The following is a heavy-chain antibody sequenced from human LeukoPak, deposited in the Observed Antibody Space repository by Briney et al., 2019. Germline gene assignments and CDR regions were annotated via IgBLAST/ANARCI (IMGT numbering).Heavy chain of an antibody. Sequence: ASVKVSCKASGYTFTSYAMHWVRQAPGQRLEWMGWINAGNGNTKYSQKFQGRVTITRDTSASTAYMELSSLRSEDTAVCYCARNRIAVAAPLSYWGQGTLVTVSS. CDR3: ARNRIAVAAPLSY. V-gene: IGHV1-3*01. J-gene: IGHJ4*02. CDR2: INAGNGNT. CDR1: GYTFTSYA. D-gene: IGHD6-19*01.